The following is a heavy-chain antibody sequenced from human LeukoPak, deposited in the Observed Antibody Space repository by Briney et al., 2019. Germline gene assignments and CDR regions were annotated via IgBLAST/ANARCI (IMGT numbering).Heavy chain of an antibody. CDR2: IYYSGST. V-gene: IGHV4-59*12. CDR1: GGSISSYY. J-gene: IGHJ4*02. D-gene: IGHD6-19*01. Sequence: PSETLSLTCTVSGGSISSYYWSWIRQPPGKGLEWIGYIYYSGSTNYNPSLKSRVTISVDTSKNQFSLKLTSVTAADTAVYYCCGSGWFAGPFGYWGQGALVTVSS. CDR3: CGSGWFAGPFGY.